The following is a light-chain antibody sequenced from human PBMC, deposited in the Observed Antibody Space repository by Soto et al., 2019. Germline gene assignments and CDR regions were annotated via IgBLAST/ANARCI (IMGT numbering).Light chain of an antibody. CDR1: LSVSGY. CDR2: DAS. J-gene: IGKJ4*01. V-gene: IGKV3-11*01. CDR3: QQRSNWPYLT. Sequence: EIVLTQYPDTPSLSPGERATLSCRASLSVSGYLGWYQQKPGQAPRLLIYDASNRAYGVPARFRGSGSGTNFTLTIASLEPEDFAVYYCQQRSNWPYLTFGGGTKVDI.